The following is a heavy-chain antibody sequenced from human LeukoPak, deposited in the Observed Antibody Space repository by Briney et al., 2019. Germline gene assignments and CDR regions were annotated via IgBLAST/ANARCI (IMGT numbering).Heavy chain of an antibody. V-gene: IGHV4-61*02. Sequence: PSQTLSLTCTVSGGSISSGSYYWSWIRQPAGKGLEWIGSIYHSGSTYYNPSLKSRVTISVDTSKNQFSLKLSSVTAADPAVYYCAREGYYDFWSAQVGCYWGQGTLVTVSS. CDR3: AREGYYDFWSAQVGCY. CDR1: GGSISSGSYY. J-gene: IGHJ4*02. CDR2: IYHSGST. D-gene: IGHD3-3*01.